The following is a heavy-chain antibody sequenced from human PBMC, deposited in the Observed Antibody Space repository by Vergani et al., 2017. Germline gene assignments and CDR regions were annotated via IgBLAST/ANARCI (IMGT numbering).Heavy chain of an antibody. Sequence: QVQLQESGPGLVKPSETLSLTCTVSGGSISSYYWSWIRQPPGKGLEWIGYIYYSGSTNYIPSLKSRVTISVDTSKNQFSLKLSSVTAADTAVYYCARHLANAYCGGDCYYDAFDIWGQGTMVTVSS. CDR3: ARHLANAYCGGDCYYDAFDI. CDR1: GGSISSYY. J-gene: IGHJ3*02. D-gene: IGHD2-21*02. V-gene: IGHV4-59*08. CDR2: IYYSGST.